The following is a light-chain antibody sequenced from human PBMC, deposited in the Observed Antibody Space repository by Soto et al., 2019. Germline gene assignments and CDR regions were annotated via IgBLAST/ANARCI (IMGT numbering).Light chain of an antibody. CDR1: QSVSSSY. CDR3: QQYAGSPPT. CDR2: ATS. Sequence: EIVLTQSPGTLSLSPGERATLSCRASQSVSSSYLAWYQQKPDQSPRLLIYATSTRAAGIPDRFSGSGSGTDFTLTISRLEPEDFAVYYCQQYAGSPPTFGQGTKVDIK. V-gene: IGKV3-20*01. J-gene: IGKJ1*01.